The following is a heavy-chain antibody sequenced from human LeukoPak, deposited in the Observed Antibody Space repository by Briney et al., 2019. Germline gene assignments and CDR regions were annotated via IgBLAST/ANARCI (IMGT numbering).Heavy chain of an antibody. CDR2: ISYDGTNK. J-gene: IGHJ1*01. CDR3: AKEGDKSYYFYFQH. Sequence: GRSLRRSCAASGFTFSSHGMHWVRQAPGKGLEWVAVISYDGTNKYYADSVKGRFTISRDNSKNTLYLQMNSLRAEDTAVYYCAKEGDKSYYFYFQHWGQGTLVTVSS. D-gene: IGHD1-26*01. V-gene: IGHV3-30*18. CDR1: GFTFSSHG.